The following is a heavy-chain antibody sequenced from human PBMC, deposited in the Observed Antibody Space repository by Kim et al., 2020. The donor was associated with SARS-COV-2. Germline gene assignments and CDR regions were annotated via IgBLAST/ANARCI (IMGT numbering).Heavy chain of an antibody. V-gene: IGHV3-23*01. Sequence: GGSLRLSCTASGSTFSNYAMTWVRQAPWVRWAPGKGLEWVSVISGSGGNIYYANSVKGRFTISRDNSKNTVYLQMDSLRAEDTAIYYCAKMGVGLKVTPPFNWGQGTLVTVSS. J-gene: IGHJ4*02. CDR3: AKMGVGLKVTPPFN. CDR2: ISGSGGNI. CDR1: GSTFSNYA. D-gene: IGHD2-21*02.